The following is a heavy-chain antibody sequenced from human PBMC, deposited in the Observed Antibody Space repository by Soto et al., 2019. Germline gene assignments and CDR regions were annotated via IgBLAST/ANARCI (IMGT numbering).Heavy chain of an antibody. V-gene: IGHV1-69*02. CDR1: AGTINTYT. CDR3: ARANRYCGGDCAWTY. CDR2: IIPIDGVR. D-gene: IGHD2-21*01. Sequence: QVQLVQSGAEMKKPGSSVKVSCKASAGTINTYTMIWVRQAPGQGLVWMGRIIPIDGVRSHAQTLRGRITITADRSTNTAYMELSSLRPEDTAVYYWARANRYCGGDCAWTYWGQGTLVTVSS. J-gene: IGHJ4*02.